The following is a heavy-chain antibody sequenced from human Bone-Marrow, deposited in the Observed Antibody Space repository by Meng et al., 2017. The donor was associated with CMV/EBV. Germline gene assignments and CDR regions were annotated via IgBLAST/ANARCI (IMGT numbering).Heavy chain of an antibody. D-gene: IGHD3-16*01. Sequence: GESLKISCAASGFILGTYWMTWVRQAPGKGLEWVANINQDETEKNYVDSVKGRFTISRDNAKNSLFLQMNSLRPEDTAVYYCAYLGDHWRTYRAYNEDYWGQGTLVTVSS. CDR3: AYLGDHWRTYRAYNEDY. V-gene: IGHV3-7*01. CDR2: INQDETEK. J-gene: IGHJ4*02. CDR1: GFILGTYW.